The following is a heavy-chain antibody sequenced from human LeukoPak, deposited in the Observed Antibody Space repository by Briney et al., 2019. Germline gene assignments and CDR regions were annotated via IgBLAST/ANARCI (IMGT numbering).Heavy chain of an antibody. V-gene: IGHV5-51*01. CDR2: IYPDDSET. J-gene: IGHJ3*02. CDR1: GHMFTTDY. Sequence: GESLKISCKASGHMFTTDYIGWVRQMPGKGLEWMGIIYPDDSETNYSPSFQGQVSMSVDKSITTAYLQWSSLKASDTAIYYCARQAYGSHFDAFDIWGQGTMVTVAS. CDR3: ARQAYGSHFDAFDI. D-gene: IGHD3-22*01.